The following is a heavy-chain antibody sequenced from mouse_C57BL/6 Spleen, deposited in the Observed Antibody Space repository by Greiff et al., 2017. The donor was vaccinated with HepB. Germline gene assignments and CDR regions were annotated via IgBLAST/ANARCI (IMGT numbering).Heavy chain of an antibody. CDR1: GFSLTSYG. V-gene: IGHV2-2*01. Sequence: VMLVESGPGLVQPSQSLSITCTVSGFSLTSYGVHWVRQSPGKGLEWLGVLWSGGSTDYNVAFISRLSISKDNSKSQVFFKMNSLQADDTVIYYCAREVTTVVGYFDVWGTGTTVTVSS. D-gene: IGHD1-1*01. CDR3: AREVTTVVGYFDV. J-gene: IGHJ1*03. CDR2: LWSGGST.